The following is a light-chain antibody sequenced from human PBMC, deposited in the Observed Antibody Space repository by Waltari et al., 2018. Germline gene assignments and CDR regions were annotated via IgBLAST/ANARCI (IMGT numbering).Light chain of an antibody. CDR2: DTS. CDR1: TGAVTPGPF. V-gene: IGLV7-46*01. Sequence: QAVVTQEPSLTVSPGGTVTLTCDSSTGAVTPGPFPYWFQQKPGQAPRTLICDTSIKQSWTPARFSGSLLGGRAALTLSGAQPEDEAEYYCLLFYGGARTFGGGTKLTVL. CDR3: LLFYGGART. J-gene: IGLJ2*01.